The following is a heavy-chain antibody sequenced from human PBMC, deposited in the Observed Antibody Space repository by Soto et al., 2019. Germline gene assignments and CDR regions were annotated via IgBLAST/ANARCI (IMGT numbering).Heavy chain of an antibody. Sequence: QVQLVQSGAEVKKPGASVKVSCKASGYTFTSYDINWVRQATGQGLEWMGWMNPNSGNTGYAQKFQGRVTMTRNTSINTAYMELSILRSEDTAVYYCARERSSGWYVDYWGQGTLVTVSS. V-gene: IGHV1-8*01. CDR2: MNPNSGNT. J-gene: IGHJ4*02. D-gene: IGHD6-19*01. CDR3: ARERSSGWYVDY. CDR1: GYTFTSYD.